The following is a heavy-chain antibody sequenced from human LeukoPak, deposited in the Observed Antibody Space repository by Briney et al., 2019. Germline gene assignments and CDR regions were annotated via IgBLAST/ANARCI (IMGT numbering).Heavy chain of an antibody. Sequence: SVKVSCKASGNTFSSYTITWVRQTPGQGLEWMGRIIPILGVANYAQKFQGRVTITADKSTTTDYMELSSLRSDDTAVYYCARDSGDGYIYWGQGTLVTVSS. CDR2: IIPILGVA. CDR3: ARDSGDGYIY. J-gene: IGHJ4*02. D-gene: IGHD5-24*01. V-gene: IGHV1-69*04. CDR1: GNTFSSYT.